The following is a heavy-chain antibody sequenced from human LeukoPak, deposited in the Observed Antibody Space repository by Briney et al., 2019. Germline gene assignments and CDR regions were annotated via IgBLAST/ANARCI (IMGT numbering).Heavy chain of an antibody. CDR2: IIPIFGTA. V-gene: IGHV1-69*05. J-gene: IGHJ4*02. CDR3: AREDYGSGSTHYYFDY. Sequence: SVKVSCKASGGTFSSYAISWVRQAPGQGLEWMGRIIPIFGTANYEQKFQGRVTITTDESTSTAYMELSSLRSEDTAVYYCAREDYGSGSTHYYFDYWGQGTLVTVSS. D-gene: IGHD3-10*01. CDR1: GGTFSSYA.